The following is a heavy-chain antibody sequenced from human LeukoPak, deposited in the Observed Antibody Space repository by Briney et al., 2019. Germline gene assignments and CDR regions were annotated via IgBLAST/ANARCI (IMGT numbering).Heavy chain of an antibody. Sequence: GGSLRLSCAASGFTFSSYGMHWVRQAPGKGLEWVAVISHDGSNSYYADSVKGRFTISRDNSKNTLYLQMSSLKAEDTAVYYCAKTHYYDSSGVPGDYWGQGTLVTVSS. CDR3: AKTHYYDSSGVPGDY. J-gene: IGHJ4*02. V-gene: IGHV3-30*18. CDR1: GFTFSSYG. CDR2: ISHDGSNS. D-gene: IGHD3-22*01.